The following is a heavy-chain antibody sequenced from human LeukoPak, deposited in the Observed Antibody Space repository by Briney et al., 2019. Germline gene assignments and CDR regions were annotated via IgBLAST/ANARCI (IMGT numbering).Heavy chain of an antibody. D-gene: IGHD4-23*01. Sequence: ASVKDSCKASGYTFTSYDINWVRQATGQGLEWMGWMNPNSGNTGYAQKFQGRVTMTRNTSISTAYMELSSLRSEDTAVYYCARPPSRLYGGHGMDVWGQGTTVTVSS. CDR3: ARPPSRLYGGHGMDV. CDR1: GYTFTSYD. J-gene: IGHJ6*02. V-gene: IGHV1-8*01. CDR2: MNPNSGNT.